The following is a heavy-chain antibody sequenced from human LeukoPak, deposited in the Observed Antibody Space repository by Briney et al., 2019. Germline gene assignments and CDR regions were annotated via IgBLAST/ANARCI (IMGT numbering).Heavy chain of an antibody. CDR3: ARDLTSGYSLHDAFDI. CDR2: IYYSGST. J-gene: IGHJ3*02. V-gene: IGHV4-59*13. CDR1: GGSISSCY. Sequence: PSETLSLTCTVSGGSISSCYWSWIRQSPRKGREWIGYIYYSGSTNYNPSLKSRVTISVDTSKNQFSLKLSSVTAADTALYYCARDLTSGYSLHDAFDIWAQGTMVTVSS. D-gene: IGHD3-22*01.